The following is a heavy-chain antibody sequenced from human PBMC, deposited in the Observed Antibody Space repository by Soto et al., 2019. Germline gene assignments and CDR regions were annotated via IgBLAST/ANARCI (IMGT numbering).Heavy chain of an antibody. CDR1: GYSFTSFW. J-gene: IGHJ4*02. V-gene: IGHV5-51*01. Sequence: LGESLKISCKGFGYSFTSFWIGWVRQMPGKGLEWMGIIYPGDSDTRYSPSFQGQVTISADKSISTAYLQWSSLKASDTAMYYCARLFCGGDCYSHYYFDYWGQGTLVTVSS. CDR3: ARLFCGGDCYSHYYFDY. D-gene: IGHD2-21*02. CDR2: IYPGDSDT.